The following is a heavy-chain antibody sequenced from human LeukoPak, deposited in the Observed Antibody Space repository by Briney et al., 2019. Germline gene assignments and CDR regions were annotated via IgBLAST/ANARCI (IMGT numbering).Heavy chain of an antibody. CDR3: TRGRNLGAQNPHY. J-gene: IGHJ4*02. V-gene: IGHV3-49*02. Sequence: PGGSLRLSCVASGFNVRSYCMSWVRQAPGKGLEWVGFIRSKAYGGTTEYAASVKGRFTISRDDSKSIAYLQMNSLKTEDTAVYYCTRGRNLGAQNPHYWGQGTLVTVSS. CDR1: GFNVRSYC. CDR2: IRSKAYGGTT. D-gene: IGHD1-26*01.